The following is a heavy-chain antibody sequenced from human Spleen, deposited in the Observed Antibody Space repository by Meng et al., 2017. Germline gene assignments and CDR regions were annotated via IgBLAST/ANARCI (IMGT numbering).Heavy chain of an antibody. D-gene: IGHD3-22*01. J-gene: IGHJ4*02. CDR3: AKETSDSSAFYRYDI. Sequence: QVQLVESGGGVVQPGRSVRLSCAASGFIFRNYAMHWVRQAPDKGLEWVAVISYDGSYKNYADSVKGRFTISRDNSKNTLYLQMDSLRAEDTAVYYCAKETSDSSAFYRYDIWGQGSLVTVSS. CDR1: GFIFRNYA. CDR2: ISYDGSYK. V-gene: IGHV3-30-3*01.